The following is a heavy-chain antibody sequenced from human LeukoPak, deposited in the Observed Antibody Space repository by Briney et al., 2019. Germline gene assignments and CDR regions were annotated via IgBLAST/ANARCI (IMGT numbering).Heavy chain of an antibody. CDR3: ATYISGVNY. D-gene: IGHD6-19*01. CDR2: ISSIGGST. Sequence: VGSLRLSCAASGFTFSSYAMHWVRQAPGEGLEYVSAISSIGGSTYYANSVKGRFTISRDNSKNTLYLQMGSLRAEDMAVYYCATYISGVNYWGQGTLVTVSS. V-gene: IGHV3-64*01. CDR1: GFTFSSYA. J-gene: IGHJ4*02.